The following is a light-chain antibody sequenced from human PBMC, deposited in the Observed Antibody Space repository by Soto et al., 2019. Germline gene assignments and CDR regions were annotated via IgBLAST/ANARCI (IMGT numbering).Light chain of an antibody. V-gene: IGKV1-5*03. J-gene: IGKJ1*01. CDR2: RAS. CDR1: QSVNNW. CDR3: QQYSASSPRT. Sequence: DIQMTQSPSTLPASVGDRVTITCRASQSVNNWLAWYQHKPGKAPKVLIHRASTLASGVPARFSGSGSGTEFTLTITSLQPEDFGTYYCQQYSASSPRTFGQGTKVEIK.